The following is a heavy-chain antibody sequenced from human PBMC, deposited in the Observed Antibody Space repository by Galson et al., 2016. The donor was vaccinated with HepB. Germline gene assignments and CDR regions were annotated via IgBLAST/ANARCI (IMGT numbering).Heavy chain of an antibody. V-gene: IGHV4-39*01. J-gene: IGHJ4*02. CDR1: GGSMRSGGYY. D-gene: IGHD2-21*02. CDR2: IYYSGST. CDR3: ARLGVVVTAIRFEY. Sequence: SETLSLTCSVSGGSMRSGGYYWGWFRQPPGKGLEWIGSIYYSGSTKYNPSLKSRVTMSVDTPNNAFFLRLNSATAADTALYYCARLGVVVTAIRFEYWGQGVLVTVSS.